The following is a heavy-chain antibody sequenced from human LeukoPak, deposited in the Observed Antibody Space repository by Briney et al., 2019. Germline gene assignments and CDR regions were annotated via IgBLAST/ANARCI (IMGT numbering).Heavy chain of an antibody. D-gene: IGHD2-15*01. V-gene: IGHV4-4*07. CDR3: ARDEDCSGGSCYSDAFDI. J-gene: IGHJ3*02. CDR1: GGSISSYY. CDR2: IYTSGST. Sequence: SETLSLTCTVSGGSISSYYWSWIRQPAGKGLEWIGRIYTSGSTSYNPSLKSRVTMSVDTSKNQFSLKLSSVTAADTAVYYCARDEDCSGGSCYSDAFDIWGQGTMVTVSS.